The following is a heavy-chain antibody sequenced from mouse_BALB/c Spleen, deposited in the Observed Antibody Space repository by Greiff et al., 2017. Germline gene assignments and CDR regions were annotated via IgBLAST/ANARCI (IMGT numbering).Heavy chain of an antibody. J-gene: IGHJ3*01. CDR1: GYAFSSSW. CDR3: ARGGNYGAY. D-gene: IGHD1-1*02. CDR2: IYPGDGDT. V-gene: IGHV1-82*01. Sequence: VKLQESGPELVKPGASVKISCKASGYAFSSSWMNWVKQRPGQGLEWIGRIYPGDGDTNYNGKFKGKATLTADKSSSTAYMQLSSLTSVDSAVYFCARGGNYGAYWGQGTLVTVSA.